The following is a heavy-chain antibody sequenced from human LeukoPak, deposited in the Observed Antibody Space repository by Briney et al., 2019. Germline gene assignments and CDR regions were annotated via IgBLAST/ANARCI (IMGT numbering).Heavy chain of an antibody. CDR3: ARSGTTYCSSTSCPLPLYNWFDP. V-gene: IGHV3-7*01. CDR2: IKQDGSEK. Sequence: GGSLRLSCAASGFTFSSYWMSWVRQAPGKGLEWVANIKQDGSEKYYVDSVKGRFTISRDNAKNSLYLQMNSLRAEDTAVYYCARSGTTYCSSTSCPLPLYNWFDPWGQGTLVTVSS. D-gene: IGHD2-2*01. J-gene: IGHJ5*02. CDR1: GFTFSSYW.